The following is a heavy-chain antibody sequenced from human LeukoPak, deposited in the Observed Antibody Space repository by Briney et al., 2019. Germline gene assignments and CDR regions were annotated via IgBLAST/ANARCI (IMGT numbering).Heavy chain of an antibody. V-gene: IGHV4-59*12. D-gene: IGHD6-19*01. CDR2: IYYSGST. J-gene: IGHJ4*02. CDR1: GDSISSYY. Sequence: SETLSLTCTVSGDSISSYYWSWIRQPPGKGLEWIGYIYYSGSTNYNPSLKSRVTISVDTSKNQLSLKLSSVTVADTAVYYCAGGQWLVWGVYWGQGTLATVSS. CDR3: AGGQWLVWGVY.